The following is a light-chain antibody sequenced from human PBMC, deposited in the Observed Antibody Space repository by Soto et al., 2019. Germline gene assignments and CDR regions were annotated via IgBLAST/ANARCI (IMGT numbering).Light chain of an antibody. J-gene: IGLJ2*01. V-gene: IGLV1-40*01. CDR2: DNN. CDR1: SSNTGADYD. Sequence: QSVLTQPPSVSGAPGQRVTISCTGSSSNTGADYDVHWYQHLPGSAPKLLIYDNNIRPSGVPDRFSASRSGTSASLAISGLQSEDEANFYCATWDDSLDGPVFGGGTKLTVL. CDR3: ATWDDSLDGPV.